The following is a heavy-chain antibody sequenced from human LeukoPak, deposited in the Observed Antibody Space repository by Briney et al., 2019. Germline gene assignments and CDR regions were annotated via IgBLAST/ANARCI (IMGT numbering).Heavy chain of an antibody. V-gene: IGHV3-53*01. Sequence: PGGSLRLSCAASGFTVSSNYMSWVRQAPGKGLEWGSVIYSGGSTYYADSVKGRFTISRDNSKKTMYLQMNSLRAEDTAVYYCARLQEVYYYDSSGYPRGWFDPWGQGTLVTVSS. CDR3: ARLQEVYYYDSSGYPRGWFDP. CDR2: IYSGGST. D-gene: IGHD3-22*01. J-gene: IGHJ5*02. CDR1: GFTVSSNY.